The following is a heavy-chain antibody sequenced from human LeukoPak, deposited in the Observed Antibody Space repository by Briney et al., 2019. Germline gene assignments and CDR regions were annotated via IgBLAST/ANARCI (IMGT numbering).Heavy chain of an antibody. CDR2: IIPSLGIA. CDR3: ARAVVMVTAISSSGHYYYVMDV. D-gene: IGHD2-15*01. J-gene: IGHJ6*02. Sequence: SVKVSCKASGGTFSSYAIGWVRQAPGQGLEWMGRIIPSLGIANYAQKFQGRVTITADKSTSTAYMELSSLRFEDTAVYCCARAVVMVTAISSSGHYYYVMDVWGQGTTVTVSS. V-gene: IGHV1-69*04. CDR1: GGTFSSYA.